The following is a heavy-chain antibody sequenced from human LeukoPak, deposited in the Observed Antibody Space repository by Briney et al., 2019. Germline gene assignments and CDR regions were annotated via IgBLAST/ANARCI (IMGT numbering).Heavy chain of an antibody. CDR1: GYSLSEVS. CDR2: IDPEDGEA. J-gene: IGHJ4*02. CDR3: VTDIRSGWRNY. V-gene: IGHV1-24*01. Sequence: WASVKVSCKVSGYSLSEVSTHWMRQAPGKGLEWMGGIDPEDGEAIFAQTIQGRVTMTEDTSIDTAYMELRSLRSEDTAVYYCVTDIRSGWRNYWGQGTLITVSS. D-gene: IGHD6-19*01.